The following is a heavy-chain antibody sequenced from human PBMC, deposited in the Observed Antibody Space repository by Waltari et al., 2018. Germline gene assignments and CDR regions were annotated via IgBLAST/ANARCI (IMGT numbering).Heavy chain of an antibody. D-gene: IGHD1-26*01. Sequence: QVQLQESGPGLVKPSGTLSLTCAVSGDSITSSTHWWSGVRQSPGKGLEWSGEIYSGRSSNDNPSLKSRVTISLDKSKNQFSLVVTSVTAADTAVYYCARAAFDSYYTVGYWGQGSLVTVSS. CDR2: IYSGRSS. CDR1: GDSITSSTHW. V-gene: IGHV4-4*02. J-gene: IGHJ4*02. CDR3: ARAAFDSYYTVGY.